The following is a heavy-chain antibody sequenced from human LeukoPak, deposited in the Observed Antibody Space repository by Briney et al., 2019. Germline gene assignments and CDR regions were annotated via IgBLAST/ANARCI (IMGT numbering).Heavy chain of an antibody. Sequence: GGSLRLSCAASGFTFSSYAMHWVRQAPGKGLVWVAVISYDGSNKYYADSVKGRFTISRDNSKNTLYLQMNSLRAEDTDVYFCARRSGYNNGYFIDWGRETLVTV. CDR2: ISYDGSNK. V-gene: IGHV3-30*04. CDR1: GFTFSSYA. D-gene: IGHD6-19*01. CDR3: ARRSGYNNGYFID. J-gene: IGHJ4*02.